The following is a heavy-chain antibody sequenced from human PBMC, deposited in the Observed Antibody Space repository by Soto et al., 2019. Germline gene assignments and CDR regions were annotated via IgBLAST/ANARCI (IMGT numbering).Heavy chain of an antibody. Sequence: SETLSLTCTVSGGSISSYYWSWIRQPPGKGLEWIGYIYYSGSTNYNPSLKSRVTISVDTSKNQFSLKLSSVTAADTAVYYCARVGCGGDCYGNDAFDIWGQGTMVTVSS. J-gene: IGHJ3*02. V-gene: IGHV4-59*01. CDR1: GGSISSYY. CDR2: IYYSGST. CDR3: ARVGCGGDCYGNDAFDI. D-gene: IGHD2-21*02.